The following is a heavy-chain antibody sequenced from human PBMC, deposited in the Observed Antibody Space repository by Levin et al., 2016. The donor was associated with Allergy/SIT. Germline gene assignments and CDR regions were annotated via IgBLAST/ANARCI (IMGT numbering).Heavy chain of an antibody. D-gene: IGHD6-13*01. CDR1: GFTFSSYA. CDR3: AKGIAPVSNYDY. V-gene: IGHV3-23*01. CDR2: ISGSGGST. J-gene: IGHJ4*02. Sequence: GESLKISCAASGFTFSSYAMSWVRQAPGKGLEWASAISGSGGSTYYADSVKGRFTISRDNSKNTLYLQMNSLRAEDTAVYYCAKGIAPVSNYDYWGQGTLVTVSS.